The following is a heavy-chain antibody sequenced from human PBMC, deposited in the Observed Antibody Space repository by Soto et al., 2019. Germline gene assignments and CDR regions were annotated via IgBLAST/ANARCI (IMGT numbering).Heavy chain of an antibody. CDR3: AKGLDSRTMFGVAIIGFDY. Sequence: EVQLLESGGGLVQPGGSLRLSCAASGFTFSSYAMSWVRQAPGKGLEWVSAISGSGGSTYYADSVKGRFTISRDNSKNTLYLQMNSLRAEDTAVYYCAKGLDSRTMFGVAIIGFDYWGQGTLVTVSS. CDR1: GFTFSSYA. J-gene: IGHJ4*02. D-gene: IGHD3-3*01. V-gene: IGHV3-23*01. CDR2: ISGSGGST.